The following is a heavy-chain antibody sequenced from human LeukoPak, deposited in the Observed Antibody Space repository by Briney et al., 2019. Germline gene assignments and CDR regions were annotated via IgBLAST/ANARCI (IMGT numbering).Heavy chain of an antibody. V-gene: IGHV4-34*01. Sequence: SETLSLTCAVYGGSFSGYYWSWIRQPPGKGLEWIGEINHSGSTNYNPSLKSRVTISVDTSKNQFSLKLSSVTAADTAVYYCARIRCGHSGSLCYNHWGLGTLVTVSS. CDR1: GGSFSGYY. D-gene: IGHD2-21*01. J-gene: IGHJ4*02. CDR3: ARIRCGHSGSLCYNH. CDR2: INHSGST.